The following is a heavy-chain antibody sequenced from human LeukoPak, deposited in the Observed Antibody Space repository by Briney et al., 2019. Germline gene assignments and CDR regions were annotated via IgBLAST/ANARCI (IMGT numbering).Heavy chain of an antibody. CDR2: FIPILGIA. CDR1: GGTFSSYA. J-gene: IGHJ5*02. CDR3: ARDRYCGGDCYSYYNWFDP. Sequence: GASVKVSCKASGGTFSSYAISWVRQAPGQGLEWMGRFIPILGIANYAQKFQGRVTITADKSTSTAYMELSSLRSEDTAVYYCARDRYCGGDCYSYYNWFDPWGQGTLVTVSS. V-gene: IGHV1-69*04. D-gene: IGHD2-21*02.